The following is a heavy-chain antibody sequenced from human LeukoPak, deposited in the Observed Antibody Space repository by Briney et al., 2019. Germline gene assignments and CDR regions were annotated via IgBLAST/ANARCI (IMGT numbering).Heavy chain of an antibody. CDR1: GFTFSGYW. J-gene: IGHJ4*02. Sequence: PGGSLRLSCAASGFTFSGYWMSWVRQTPEKGLEWVANIKQDGSEIYYVDSVKGRFTISRDNAENSLHLQMNSLRADDTAVYYCARDKIVGPTTLDYWGQGTLVTVSS. CDR2: IKQDGSEI. D-gene: IGHD1-26*01. V-gene: IGHV3-7*01. CDR3: ARDKIVGPTTLDY.